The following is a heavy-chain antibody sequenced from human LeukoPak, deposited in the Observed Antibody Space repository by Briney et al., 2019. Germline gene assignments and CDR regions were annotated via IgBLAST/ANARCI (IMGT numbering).Heavy chain of an antibody. V-gene: IGHV3-23*01. D-gene: IGHD1-26*01. CDR1: GFTFSSYA. Sequence: GGSLRLSCAASGFTFSSYAMSWVRQAPGKGLEWVSAISGSGGSTYYADSVKGRFTISRDNSKNTLYLQMNSLRAEDTAVYYCAKVAPGGRSGSYSFDYWGQGTLVTVSS. J-gene: IGHJ4*02. CDR2: ISGSGGST. CDR3: AKVAPGGRSGSYSFDY.